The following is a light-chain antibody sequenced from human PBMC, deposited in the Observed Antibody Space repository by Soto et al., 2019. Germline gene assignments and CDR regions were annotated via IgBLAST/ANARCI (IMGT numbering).Light chain of an antibody. CDR1: SRDIGGFEY. Sequence: QSVLTQPASVSGSPGQSITISCSGTSRDIGGFEYVSWYQQHPGKAPKLMIYEVRNRPSGVSDRFSGSKSGNTASLTISGLQADDEADYFCGSYTSTSTHYVFGTGTKLTVL. J-gene: IGLJ1*01. CDR2: EVR. CDR3: GSYTSTSTHYV. V-gene: IGLV2-14*01.